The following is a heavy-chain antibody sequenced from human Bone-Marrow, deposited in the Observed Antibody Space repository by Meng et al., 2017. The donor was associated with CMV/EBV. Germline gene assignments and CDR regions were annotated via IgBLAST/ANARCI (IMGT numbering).Heavy chain of an antibody. CDR1: GGTFSSYT. CDR3: ARDARIAALRYYGMDV. D-gene: IGHD6-13*01. CDR2: IIPILGIA. V-gene: IGHV1-69*04. Sequence: SVKVSCKASGGTFSSYTSSWVRQAPGQGLEWMGRIIPILGIANYEQKFQGRVTITADKSTSTAYMELSSLRSEDTAVYYCARDARIAALRYYGMDVWGQGTTVTVSS. J-gene: IGHJ6*02.